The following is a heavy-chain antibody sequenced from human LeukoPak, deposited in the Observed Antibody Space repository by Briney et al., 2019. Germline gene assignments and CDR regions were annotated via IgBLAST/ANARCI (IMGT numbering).Heavy chain of an antibody. D-gene: IGHD7-27*01. J-gene: IGHJ6*02. CDR3: ARLVILPALLGIPSGVYYYYGMDV. CDR1: GGSISSYY. V-gene: IGHV4-59*08. CDR2: IYYSGST. Sequence: PSETLSLTCTVSGGSISSYYWSWIRQPPGKGLEWIGYIYYSGSTNYNPSLKSRVTISVDTSKNQFSLKLSSVTAADTAVYYCARLVILPALLGIPSGVYYYYGMDVWGQGTTVTVSS.